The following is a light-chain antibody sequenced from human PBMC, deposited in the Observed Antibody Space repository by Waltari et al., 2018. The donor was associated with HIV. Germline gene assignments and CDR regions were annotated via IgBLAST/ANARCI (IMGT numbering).Light chain of an antibody. CDR2: QDT. V-gene: IGLV3-1*01. J-gene: IGLJ1*01. Sequence: SYDLTQPPSVSVSPGQTASISCSGDRLGDQSVSWYQQKPGQSPVLVMYQDTKRPSGIPERFSASNSGNTATLTISGTQSIDEAEYFCLAWDTATPYVFGTGTKVTVL. CDR1: RLGDQS. CDR3: LAWDTATPYV.